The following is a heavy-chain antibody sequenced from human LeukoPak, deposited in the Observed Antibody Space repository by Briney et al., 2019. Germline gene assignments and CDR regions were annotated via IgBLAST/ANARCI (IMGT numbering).Heavy chain of an antibody. J-gene: IGHJ3*02. CDR2: ISSSSSYI. Sequence: PGGSLRLSCAASGFTFSSYSMNCVRQAPGKGLEWVSSISSSSSYIYYADSVKGRFTISRDNAKNSLYLQMNSLRAEDTAVYYCARSWLQFDAFDIWGQGTMVTVSS. CDR1: GFTFSSYS. V-gene: IGHV3-21*01. D-gene: IGHD5-24*01. CDR3: ARSWLQFDAFDI.